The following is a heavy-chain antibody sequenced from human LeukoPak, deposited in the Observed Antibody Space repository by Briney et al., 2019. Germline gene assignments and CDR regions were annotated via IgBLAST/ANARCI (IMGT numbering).Heavy chain of an antibody. V-gene: IGHV4-59*01. CDR3: ARVGGFEYSSSSGWWFDP. CDR1: GGFIRRYY. Sequence: SEALFLTCTGSGGFIRRYYWGWIRQAPGEGLEWIGYIFLSGSTNYNPSLKSRVTISVDTSKNQFSLKLSSVTAADTAVYYCARVGGFEYSSSSGWWFDPWGQGTLVTVSS. J-gene: IGHJ5*02. CDR2: IFLSGST. D-gene: IGHD6-6*01.